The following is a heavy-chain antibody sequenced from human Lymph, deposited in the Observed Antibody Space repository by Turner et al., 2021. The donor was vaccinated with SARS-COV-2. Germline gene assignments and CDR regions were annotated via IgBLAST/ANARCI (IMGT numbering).Heavy chain of an antibody. V-gene: IGHV3-33*01. Sequence: QVQLVVSGGGVVQPGRSLRLSCAASGFTFSSYGMHWVRQAPGKGLEWVAVIWYDGSNKYYADSVKGRFTISRDNSKNTLYLQMNSLRAEDTAVYYCARVKGYNGYDLRYYYGMDVWGQGTTVTVSS. CDR1: GFTFSSYG. CDR2: IWYDGSNK. D-gene: IGHD5-12*01. J-gene: IGHJ6*02. CDR3: ARVKGYNGYDLRYYYGMDV.